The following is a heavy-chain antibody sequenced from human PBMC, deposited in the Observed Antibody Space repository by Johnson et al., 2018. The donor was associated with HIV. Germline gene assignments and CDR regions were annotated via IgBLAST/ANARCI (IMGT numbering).Heavy chain of an antibody. CDR2: ISYDGSNK. CDR3: ARPLGPPLWHDAFDI. V-gene: IGHV3-30-3*01. D-gene: IGHD3-16*01. Sequence: VQLVESGGGVVQPGRSLRLSCAASGFVFSSYAMHWVRQAPGKGLEWVALISYDGSNKNYADSVKGRFTISRDNSKNTLHLQMNSLRPEDTAVYYCARPLGPPLWHDAFDIWGQGTMVTVSS. J-gene: IGHJ3*02. CDR1: GFVFSSYA.